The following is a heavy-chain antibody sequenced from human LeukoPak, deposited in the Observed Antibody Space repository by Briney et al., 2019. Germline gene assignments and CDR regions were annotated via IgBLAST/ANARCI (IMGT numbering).Heavy chain of an antibody. CDR3: ASIPPSSYSSNWNRFDY. CDR2: ISSGSSYI. CDR1: GFTFSSYE. D-gene: IGHD6-13*01. Sequence: GGSLRLSCAASGFTFSSYEMNWVRQAPGKGLEWVSSISSGSSYIYYADSVKGRFTISRDNAKNSLYLQMNSLRAEDTALYYCASIPPSSYSSNWNRFDYWGQGTLVTVSS. J-gene: IGHJ4*02. V-gene: IGHV3-21*01.